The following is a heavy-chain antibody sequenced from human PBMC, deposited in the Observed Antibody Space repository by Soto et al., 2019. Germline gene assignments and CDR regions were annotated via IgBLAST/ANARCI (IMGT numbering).Heavy chain of an antibody. D-gene: IGHD1-1*01. J-gene: IGHJ6*02. Sequence: PGGSLRLSCAASGFSVSSSHMIWVRQAPGKGLEWVSVIYSGGATYYAVSVKGRFTISRDRSKNTVYLQMDGLRTEDTAVYYCARDRQLRYYFYGLDVWGQGTTVTVSS. CDR2: IYSGGAT. CDR1: GFSVSSSH. V-gene: IGHV3-53*01. CDR3: ARDRQLRYYFYGLDV.